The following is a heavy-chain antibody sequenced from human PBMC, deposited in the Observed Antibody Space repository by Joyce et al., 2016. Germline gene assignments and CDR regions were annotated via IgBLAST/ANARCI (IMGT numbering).Heavy chain of an antibody. CDR1: GDSFTTGGYA. D-gene: IGHD3-10*01. V-gene: IGHV4-30-2*01. CDR3: ARAPRGPGYFDS. Sequence: QLLLQESGPGLVKTSQTLSLTCAVSGDSFTTGGYACNWIRQPPGKGLEWIGDIYHSGNTHFTPSLQSRVTISLDRSKSQFSLKLSSVTAADTAVYYCARAPRGPGYFDSWGQGTLVTVSS. J-gene: IGHJ4*02. CDR2: IYHSGNT.